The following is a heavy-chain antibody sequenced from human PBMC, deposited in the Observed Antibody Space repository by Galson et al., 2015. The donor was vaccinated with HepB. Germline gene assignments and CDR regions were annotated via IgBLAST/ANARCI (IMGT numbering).Heavy chain of an antibody. CDR3: APLVTIAYQNWFDP. CDR2: FDPEGGET. CDR1: GYTLTELS. Sequence: SVKVSCKVSGYTLTELSMHWVRQAPGKGLEWMGGFDPEGGETIYAQKFQGRVTMTEDTSTDTAYMELSSLRSEDTAVYYCAPLVTIAYQNWFDPWGQGTLVTVSS. J-gene: IGHJ5*02. D-gene: IGHD4-17*01. V-gene: IGHV1-24*01.